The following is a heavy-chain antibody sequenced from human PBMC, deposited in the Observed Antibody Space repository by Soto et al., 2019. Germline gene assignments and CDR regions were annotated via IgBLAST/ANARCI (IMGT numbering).Heavy chain of an antibody. J-gene: IGHJ4*02. CDR3: AKVLRFLEWLRDAHYFDY. Sequence: GGSLRLSCAASGFTFSSYAMSWVRQAPGKGLEWVSAISGSGGSTYYADSVKGRFTISRDNSKNTLYLQMNSLRAEDTAVYYCAKVLRFLEWLRDAHYFDYWGQGTLVTVSS. D-gene: IGHD3-3*01. CDR2: ISGSGGST. V-gene: IGHV3-23*01. CDR1: GFTFSSYA.